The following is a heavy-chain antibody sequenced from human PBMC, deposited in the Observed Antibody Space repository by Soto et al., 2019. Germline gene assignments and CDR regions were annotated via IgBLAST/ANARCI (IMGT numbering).Heavy chain of an antibody. V-gene: IGHV1-46*01. Sequence: QVQLVQSGAEVKKPGASVKVSCKASGYTFTSYYMHWVRQAPGQGLEWMGIINPSGGSTSYAQKFQGRVTMTRDTSTSTVYMELSSLRSEDTAVYYCARAPIAAAGPNYYYYYGMDVWGQGTTVTVSS. J-gene: IGHJ6*02. CDR3: ARAPIAAAGPNYYYYYGMDV. D-gene: IGHD6-13*01. CDR2: INPSGGST. CDR1: GYTFTSYY.